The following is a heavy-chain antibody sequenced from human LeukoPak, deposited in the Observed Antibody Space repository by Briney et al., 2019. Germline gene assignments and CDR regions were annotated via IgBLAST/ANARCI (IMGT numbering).Heavy chain of an antibody. V-gene: IGHV4-34*01. J-gene: IGHJ6*03. D-gene: IGHD3-22*01. CDR3: ARGNGYYYDSSGYYLGYYYYYMDV. CDR2: INHSGST. Sequence: SETLSLTCTVSGGSISSYYWSWIRQPPGKGLEWIGEINHSGSTNYNPSLKSRVTISVDTSKNQFSLKLSSVTAADTAVYYCARGNGYYYDSSGYYLGYYYYYMDVWGKGTTVTVSS. CDR1: GGSISSYY.